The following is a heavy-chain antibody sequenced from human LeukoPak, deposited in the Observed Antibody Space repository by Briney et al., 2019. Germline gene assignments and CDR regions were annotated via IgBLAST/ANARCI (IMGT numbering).Heavy chain of an antibody. J-gene: IGHJ4*02. CDR3: ARKRGYSYGYGFDY. V-gene: IGHV3-30*04. Sequence: GRSLRLSCAASGFTFSSYAMHWVRQAPGKGLERVALISYDGSNKYYADSVRGRFTISRDNSKNTLYLQMNSLRAEDTAVYYCARKRGYSYGYGFDYWGQGTLVTVSS. D-gene: IGHD5-18*01. CDR2: ISYDGSNK. CDR1: GFTFSSYA.